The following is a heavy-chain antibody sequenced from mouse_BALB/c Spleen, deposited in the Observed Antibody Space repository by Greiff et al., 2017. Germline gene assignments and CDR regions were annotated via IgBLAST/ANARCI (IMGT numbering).Heavy chain of an antibody. CDR1: GFTFSSFG. Sequence: DVQLQESGGGLVQPGGSRKLSCAASGFTFSSFGMHWVRQAPEKGLEWVAYISSGSSTIYYADTVKGRFTISRDNPKNTLFLQMTSLRSEDTAMYYCARDDGYYSDYWGQGTTLTVSS. V-gene: IGHV5-17*02. CDR2: ISSGSSTI. CDR3: ARDDGYYSDY. D-gene: IGHD2-3*01. J-gene: IGHJ2*01.